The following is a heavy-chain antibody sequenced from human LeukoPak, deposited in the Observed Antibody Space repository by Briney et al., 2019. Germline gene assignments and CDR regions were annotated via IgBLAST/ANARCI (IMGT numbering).Heavy chain of an antibody. J-gene: IGHJ4*02. Sequence: PGGALSLSCAASGFTFSSHWMSWLRQAPGKGLEWVAIIKQDGSEKYDVDSVKGRFTISRDNAKNSLYLQMNSLRAEDTAVYYCARGYRGCSYGYGIDYWGQGTLVTVSS. D-gene: IGHD5-18*01. CDR3: ARGYRGCSYGYGIDY. CDR2: IKQDGSEK. CDR1: GFTFSSHW. V-gene: IGHV3-7*01.